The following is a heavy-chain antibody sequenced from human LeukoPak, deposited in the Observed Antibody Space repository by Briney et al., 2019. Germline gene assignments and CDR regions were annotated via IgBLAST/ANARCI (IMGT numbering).Heavy chain of an antibody. CDR2: IYYRGST. J-gene: IGHJ4*02. Sequence: PSETLSLTCTVSGGSISSYYWSWLRQPPGKGLGWMGYIYYRGSTNYNPSLKSRVTISVETSKNQFSLKLSSVTAADTAVYYCARGNGYHYDSAHFDYWGQGTLVTVSS. V-gene: IGHV4-59*01. CDR3: ARGNGYHYDSAHFDY. D-gene: IGHD3-22*01. CDR1: GGSISSYY.